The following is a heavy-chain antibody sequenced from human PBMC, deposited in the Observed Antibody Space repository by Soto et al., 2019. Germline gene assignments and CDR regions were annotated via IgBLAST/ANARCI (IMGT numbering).Heavy chain of an antibody. CDR3: TTVPFAISNY. V-gene: IGHV4-59*08. CDR2: IYYSGST. J-gene: IGHJ4*02. Sequence: PSETLSLTCAVSGGSISSYYWSWIRQPPGKGLEWIGYIYYSGSTNYNPSLKSRVTISVDTSKNQFSLKLSSVTAADTAVYYCTTVPFAISNYWGQGTLVTVSS. D-gene: IGHD2-21*01. CDR1: GGSISSYY.